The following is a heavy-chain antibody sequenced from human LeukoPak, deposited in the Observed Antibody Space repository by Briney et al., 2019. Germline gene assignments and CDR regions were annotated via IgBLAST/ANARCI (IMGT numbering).Heavy chain of an antibody. Sequence: PGGSLRLSCAASGFAFTNAWMNWVRQAPGKGLEWVSAISGSGGSTYYADSVKGRFTISRDNSKNTLYLQMNSLRAEDTAVYYCAKVRNSGSLSWGQGTLVTVSS. V-gene: IGHV3-23*01. J-gene: IGHJ4*02. CDR3: AKVRNSGSLS. D-gene: IGHD1-26*01. CDR1: GFAFTNAW. CDR2: ISGSGGST.